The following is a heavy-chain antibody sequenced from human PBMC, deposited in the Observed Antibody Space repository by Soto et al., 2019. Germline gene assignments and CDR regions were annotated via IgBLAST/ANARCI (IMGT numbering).Heavy chain of an antibody. CDR1: GFTFSSYY. D-gene: IGHD3-10*01. Sequence: EVQLVESGGGLVQPGGSLRLSCVASGFTFSSYYMHWVRQVPGKGLEWVSHVNGDGSITVYADSVRGRFTISRDNAKNKVYMQMNSLTVEDTAVYYCVRVRYYSASVPLWGQRTLVTVSS. CDR3: VRVRYYSASVPL. CDR2: VNGDGSIT. V-gene: IGHV3-74*01. J-gene: IGHJ4*02.